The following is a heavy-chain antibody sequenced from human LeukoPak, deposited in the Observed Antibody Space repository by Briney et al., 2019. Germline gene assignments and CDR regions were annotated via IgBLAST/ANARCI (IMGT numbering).Heavy chain of an antibody. CDR1: GFSVGDYH. J-gene: IGHJ4*02. D-gene: IGHD3-22*01. CDR2: INSDGSST. Sequence: PGGSLRLSCAASGFSVGDYHMEWVRQAPGRGLVWVSRINSDGSSTSYADSVKGRFTISRDNAKNTVYLQMNSLRAEDTAVYYCARSSVVVVIDYWGQGTLVTVSS. CDR3: ARSSVVVVIDY. V-gene: IGHV3-74*01.